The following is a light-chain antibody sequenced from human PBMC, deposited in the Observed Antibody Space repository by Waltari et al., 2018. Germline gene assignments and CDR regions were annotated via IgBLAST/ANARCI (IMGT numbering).Light chain of an antibody. V-gene: IGKV1-9*01. CDR3: QQFHTFT. Sequence: DIQLTPAPSFLSASVGYRVSIACRASQGITNYLAWYQQKPGKAPKLLIYAASTLQSGVPARFSGSGSGTDFTLTISSLQPEDFATYYCQQFHTFTFGPGTKVDIK. CDR2: AAS. J-gene: IGKJ3*01. CDR1: QGITNY.